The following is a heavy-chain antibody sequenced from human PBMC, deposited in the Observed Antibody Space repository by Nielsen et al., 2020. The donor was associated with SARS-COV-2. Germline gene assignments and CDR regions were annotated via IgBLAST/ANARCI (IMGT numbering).Heavy chain of an antibody. D-gene: IGHD3-10*01. CDR1: GFTFSTYA. J-gene: IGHJ4*02. CDR3: ARGSGSYYTSLGY. V-gene: IGHV3-23*01. Sequence: GESLKISCAASGFTFSTYAMSWVRQAPGKGLEWVSVISGSGGGTDYADSVKGRFTISRDNTKNTLYLQMHSLRAEDTALYYCARGSGSYYTSLGYWGQGTLVTVSS. CDR2: ISGSGGGT.